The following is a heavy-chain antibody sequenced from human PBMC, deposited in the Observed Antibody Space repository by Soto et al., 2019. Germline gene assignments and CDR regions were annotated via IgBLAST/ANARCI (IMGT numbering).Heavy chain of an antibody. D-gene: IGHD2-21*02. CDR1: GGSVSSGNYY. J-gene: IGHJ4*02. V-gene: IGHV4-61*01. CDR3: ARGLPPRAVTARGDFDY. CDR2: IYYSGST. Sequence: QVQLQESGPELVKPSETLYLTCTVSGGSVSSGNYYWSWIRQPPGKGLEWIAYIYYSGSTNYNPSLKSPVTLSVDTSKNQFSLQLTSVSAADTAVYYCARGLPPRAVTARGDFDYWGQGTLVTVSS.